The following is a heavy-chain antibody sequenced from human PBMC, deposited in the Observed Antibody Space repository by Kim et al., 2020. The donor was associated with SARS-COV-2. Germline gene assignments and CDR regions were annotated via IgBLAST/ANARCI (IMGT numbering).Heavy chain of an antibody. J-gene: IGHJ4*02. D-gene: IGHD5-18*01. CDR2: IKEDGSEN. Sequence: GGSLRLSCAASGFTFSSYWMTWVRQAPGKGLEWVANIKEDGSENHYVDSVKGRFTISRDNAKNSLYLQMSSLRAEDTAVYYCATHHGSKYGYWGQGTLVT. CDR1: GFTFSSYW. CDR3: ATHHGSKYGY. V-gene: IGHV3-7*01.